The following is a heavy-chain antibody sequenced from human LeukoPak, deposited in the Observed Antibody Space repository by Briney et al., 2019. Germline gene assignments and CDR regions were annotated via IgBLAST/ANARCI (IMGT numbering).Heavy chain of an antibody. J-gene: IGHJ5*02. V-gene: IGHV1-2*02. CDR1: GYTFTGYY. CDR3: ARGGGIAAAGTVS. D-gene: IGHD6-13*01. Sequence: GASVTVSCKASGYTFTGYYMHWVRQAPGQGLEWMGWINPNSGGTNYAQKFQGRVTMTRDTSISTAYMELSRLRSDDTAVYYCARGGGIAAAGTVSWGQGTLVTVSS. CDR2: INPNSGGT.